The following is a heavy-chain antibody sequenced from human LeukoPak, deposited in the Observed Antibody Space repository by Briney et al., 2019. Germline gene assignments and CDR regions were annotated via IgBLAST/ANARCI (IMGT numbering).Heavy chain of an antibody. J-gene: IGHJ4*02. V-gene: IGHV5-51*01. Sequence: GESLKISCKVSGYILNNYWIAWVRQMPGKGLEWMGIVFPADSDTRYSPSFQGQVTISADKSVSTAYLQWSSLKASDTATYYCARYDGGATADFWGQGTLVTVSS. CDR2: VFPADSDT. D-gene: IGHD1-26*01. CDR1: GYILNNYW. CDR3: ARYDGGATADF.